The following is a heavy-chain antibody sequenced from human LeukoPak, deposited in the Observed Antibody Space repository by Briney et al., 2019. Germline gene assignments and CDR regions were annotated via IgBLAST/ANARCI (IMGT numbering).Heavy chain of an antibody. CDR2: ISSSSSYI. CDR1: GFTFSTYS. D-gene: IGHD5-18*01. CDR3: AKDKGGYTYGPLDY. V-gene: IGHV3-21*01. Sequence: PGGSLRLSCAASGFTFSTYSMNWVRQAPGKGLEWVSCISSSSSYIYYADSVKGRFTISRDNAKNSLYLQMNSLRAEDTAVCYCAKDKGGYTYGPLDYWGQGTLVTVSS. J-gene: IGHJ4*02.